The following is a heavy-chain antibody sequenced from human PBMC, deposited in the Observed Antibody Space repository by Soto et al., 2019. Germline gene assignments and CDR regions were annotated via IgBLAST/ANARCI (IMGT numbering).Heavy chain of an antibody. CDR2: INHSGRV. CDR3: STRAYDTNGYYRFDP. Sequence: SETLSLTCAVYGGSFSGHSWTWIRQTPGKGLEWIGDINHSGRVNYFPSLKIRVTISLDTSKNQFSLTLSAVTAADTAMYYCSTRAYDTNGYYRFDPWGQGTLVTVSS. D-gene: IGHD3-22*01. CDR1: GGSFSGHS. J-gene: IGHJ5*01. V-gene: IGHV4-34*01.